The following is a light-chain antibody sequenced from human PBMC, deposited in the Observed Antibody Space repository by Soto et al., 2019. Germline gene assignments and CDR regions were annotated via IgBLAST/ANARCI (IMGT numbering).Light chain of an antibody. CDR1: QSVSAN. J-gene: IGKJ1*01. CDR3: QQYYNWPRT. Sequence: EIGMTQSPATLSVSPGERATLSCKASQSVSANLVWYQQKPGQAPRLLIYGASTRATDIPARFSGSGSGTEFTLTISSLQSEDFAVYYCQQYYNWPRTFGQGTKVEIK. V-gene: IGKV3-15*01. CDR2: GAS.